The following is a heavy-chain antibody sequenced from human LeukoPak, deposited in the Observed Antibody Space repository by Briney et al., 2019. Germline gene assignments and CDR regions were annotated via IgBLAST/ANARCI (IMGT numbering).Heavy chain of an antibody. CDR3: ARANRGYCSGGSCYHADY. J-gene: IGHJ4*02. Sequence: ASVKVSCKASGYTLTGYYMHWVRQAPGQGLEWMGWVNPNSGGTNYAQTFQGRVTMTRDTSISSAYMELSSLRSDDTAVYYCARANRGYCSGGSCYHADYWGQGTLVTVSS. CDR2: VNPNSGGT. D-gene: IGHD2-15*01. CDR1: GYTLTGYY. V-gene: IGHV1-2*02.